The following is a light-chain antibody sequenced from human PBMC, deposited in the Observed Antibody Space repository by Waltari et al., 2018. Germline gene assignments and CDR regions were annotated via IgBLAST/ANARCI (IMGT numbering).Light chain of an antibody. V-gene: IGLV2-8*01. CDR3: SSYAGSTMIGV. CDR1: SSDDGGYNY. J-gene: IGLJ3*02. CDR2: EVS. Sequence: QSALTQPPSASGSPGQAVTISCTGTSSDDGGYNYFAWYQQPPGKAPKLMIHEVSKRPSGVPDRFSGSKSGNTASLTVSGLQAEDEADYYCSSYAGSTMIGVFGGGTKLTVL.